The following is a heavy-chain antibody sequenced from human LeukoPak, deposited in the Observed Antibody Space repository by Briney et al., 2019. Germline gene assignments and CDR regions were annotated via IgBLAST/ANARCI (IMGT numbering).Heavy chain of an antibody. CDR1: GFTFSNYG. Sequence: PGGSLRLSCSASGFTFSNYGMHWVRQAPGKGLEYVSGISSKGGNTYYADSVKGRFAASRDNSKDTLYLQMSSLRAEDTAVYYCVKDIVLGPTTFDFWGQGTLVTVS. CDR2: ISSKGGNT. J-gene: IGHJ4*02. CDR3: VKDIVLGPTTFDF. D-gene: IGHD1-26*01. V-gene: IGHV3-64D*09.